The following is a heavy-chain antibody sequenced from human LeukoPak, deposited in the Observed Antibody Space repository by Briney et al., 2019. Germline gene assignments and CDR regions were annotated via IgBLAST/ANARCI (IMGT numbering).Heavy chain of an antibody. V-gene: IGHV1-69*05. Sequence: SVKVSCKASGGTFSSYAIGWVRQAPGQGLEWMGGIIPIFGTANYAQKFQGRVTITTDESTSTAYMELSSLRSEDTAVYYCAARRDCGSTSCYYDYWGQGTLVTVSS. CDR2: IIPIFGTA. D-gene: IGHD2-2*01. CDR3: AARRDCGSTSCYYDY. J-gene: IGHJ4*02. CDR1: GGTFSSYA.